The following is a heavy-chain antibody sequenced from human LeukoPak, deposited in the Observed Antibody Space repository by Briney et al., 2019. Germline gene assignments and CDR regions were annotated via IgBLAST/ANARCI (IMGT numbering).Heavy chain of an antibody. D-gene: IGHD3-22*01. V-gene: IGHV1-69*05. Sequence: GASVKVSCKASGGTFSSHAISWVRQAPGQGLEWMGRIIPMFGTANYAQKFQGRVTISTDESTSTAYMEVSSLRSEDTAVYYCASSMTEHYDSSGISFDYWGQGTLVTVSS. CDR2: IIPMFGTA. CDR3: ASSMTEHYDSSGISFDY. CDR1: GGTFSSHA. J-gene: IGHJ4*02.